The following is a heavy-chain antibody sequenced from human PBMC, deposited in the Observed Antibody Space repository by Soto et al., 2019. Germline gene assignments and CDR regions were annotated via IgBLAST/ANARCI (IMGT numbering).Heavy chain of an antibody. CDR2: MNPNSGNT. CDR3: ARGHSPSYYSHYMDV. J-gene: IGHJ6*03. CDR1: GYSFASYD. V-gene: IGHV1-8*01. Sequence: ASVKVSCKASGYSFASYDINWVRQATGQGLEWMGWMNPNSGNTDYAQKFQGRVTMTRNTSITTAYMELSSLKSEDTAVYYCARGHSPSYYSHYMDVWGKGTRVTVSS.